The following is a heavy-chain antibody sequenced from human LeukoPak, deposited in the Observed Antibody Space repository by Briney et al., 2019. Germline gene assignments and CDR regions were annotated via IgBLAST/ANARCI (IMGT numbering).Heavy chain of an antibody. Sequence: SETLSLTCNASGGSISSYYWSWIRQPPGKGLEWIGFIFYSGTTNYNPSLKSRVTISVDTSKNQFSLKLSSVTAADTAVYYCARGGWNKFDYWGQGTLVTVSS. CDR3: ARGGWNKFDY. CDR2: IFYSGTT. CDR1: GGSISSYY. D-gene: IGHD3-22*01. J-gene: IGHJ4*02. V-gene: IGHV4-59*01.